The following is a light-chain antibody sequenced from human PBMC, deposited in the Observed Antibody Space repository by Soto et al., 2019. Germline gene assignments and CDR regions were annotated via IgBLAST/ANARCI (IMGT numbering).Light chain of an antibody. V-gene: IGKV3-11*01. CDR1: QSVGSS. CDR2: DAS. CDR3: QQRGNLWA. Sequence: EIVLTQTPATLSLSPGDRATLSCRASQSVGSSFAWYQQKPGQAPRLLIYDASTRATGIPPRFSGSGSGTDFTLTISSLEPEDFAVYYCQQRGNLWAFGQGTKVEIK. J-gene: IGKJ1*01.